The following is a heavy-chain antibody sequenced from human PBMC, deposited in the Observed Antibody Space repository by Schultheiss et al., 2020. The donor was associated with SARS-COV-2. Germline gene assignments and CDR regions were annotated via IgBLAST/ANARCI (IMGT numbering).Heavy chain of an antibody. CDR3: ARTHSSGWYWLDY. J-gene: IGHJ4*02. Sequence: GESLKISCKASGYTFTSYGISWVRQAPGQGLEWMGWISAYNGNTNYAQKLQGRVTMTTDTSTSTAYMELRSLRSDDTAVYYCARTHSSGWYWLDYWGQGTLVTVSS. CDR2: ISAYNGNT. V-gene: IGHV1-18*01. D-gene: IGHD6-19*01. CDR1: GYTFTSYG.